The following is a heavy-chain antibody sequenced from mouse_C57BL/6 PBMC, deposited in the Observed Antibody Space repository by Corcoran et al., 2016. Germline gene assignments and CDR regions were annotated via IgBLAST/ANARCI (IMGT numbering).Heavy chain of an antibody. D-gene: IGHD2-3*01. CDR1: GFSLSTSGMG. CDR2: IYWDDDK. J-gene: IGHJ3*01. Sequence: QVTLKESGPGILQSSQTLSLTCSFSGFSLSTSGMGVSWIRQPSGKGLEWLAHIYWDDDKRYNPSLKSRLTISTDTSRNQVFLKITSVDTADTATYYCARSYDGYYSWFAYWGQGTLVTVSA. V-gene: IGHV8-12*01. CDR3: ARSYDGYYSWFAY.